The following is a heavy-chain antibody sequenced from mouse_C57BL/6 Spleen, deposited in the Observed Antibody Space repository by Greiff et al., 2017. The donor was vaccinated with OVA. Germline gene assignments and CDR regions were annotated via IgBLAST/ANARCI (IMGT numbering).Heavy chain of an antibody. Sequence: QVQLQQSGPELVKPGASVKISCKASGYSFTSYYIHWVKQRPGQGLEWIGWIYPGSGNTKYNEKFKGKATLTADTSSSTAYMQLSSLTSEDSAVYYCARSRLEAPPWFAYWGQGTLVTVSA. CDR2: IYPGSGNT. CDR1: GYSFTSYY. V-gene: IGHV1-66*01. CDR3: ARSRLEAPPWFAY. J-gene: IGHJ3*01. D-gene: IGHD1-2*01.